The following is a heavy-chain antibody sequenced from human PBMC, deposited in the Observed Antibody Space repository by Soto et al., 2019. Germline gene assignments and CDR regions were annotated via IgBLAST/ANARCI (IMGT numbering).Heavy chain of an antibody. D-gene: IGHD6-13*01. J-gene: IGHJ4*02. CDR3: AKDGDAAAAGYYFDY. CDR1: GFTFNMYW. CDR2: IYNDGTYA. V-gene: IGHV3-74*01. Sequence: GGSLRLSCAVSGFTFNMYWMHWVRQGPGKGPVWVARIYNDGTYADYADSVKGRFTVSRDNSKNTLYLQMNSLRPEDTAVYHCAKDGDAAAAGYYFDYWGQGTLVTVSS.